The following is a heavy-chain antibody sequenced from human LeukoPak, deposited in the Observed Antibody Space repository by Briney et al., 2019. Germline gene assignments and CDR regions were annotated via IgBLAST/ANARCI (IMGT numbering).Heavy chain of an antibody. J-gene: IGHJ3*02. CDR3: ANGMGGTMIRGAI. D-gene: IGHD3-10*01. CDR1: GFSFSSYG. Sequence: GRSLRLSCAASGFSFSSYGMHCVRQAPGKGPEWVAVISYDGSNKYYADSVKGRFTISRDNSKNTLYLQMNSLRAEDTAVYYCANGMGGTMIRGAIWGQGTMVTVSS. CDR2: ISYDGSNK. V-gene: IGHV3-30*18.